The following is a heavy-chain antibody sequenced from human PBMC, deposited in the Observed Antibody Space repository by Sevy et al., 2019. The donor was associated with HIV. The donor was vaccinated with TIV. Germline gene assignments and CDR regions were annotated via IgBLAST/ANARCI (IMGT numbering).Heavy chain of an antibody. Sequence: GSLRLSCAASGFTFSNYWMSWVRQAPGKGLEWVANIKQDGINKYYVDSVKGRFTISRDNTKNSLYLQMNSLRAEDTAVYYCARPLYSSGWDQFVSWGQGTLVTVSS. CDR3: ARPLYSSGWDQFVS. J-gene: IGHJ4*02. CDR2: IKQDGINK. D-gene: IGHD6-19*01. CDR1: GFTFSNYW. V-gene: IGHV3-7*01.